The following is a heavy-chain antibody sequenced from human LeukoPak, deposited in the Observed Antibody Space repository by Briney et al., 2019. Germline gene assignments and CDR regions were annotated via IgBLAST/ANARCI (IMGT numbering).Heavy chain of an antibody. D-gene: IGHD5-24*01. J-gene: IGHJ4*02. CDR1: GYTFTSYA. CDR3: ARDRYGDGFAHFDY. Sequence: ASVKVSCKSSGYTFTSYAMHWVRQAPGQGLEWMGWITPGGGTNFPQKFQGRVAITWDMSITTAYMDLSRLTSDDTAGYYCARDRYGDGFAHFDYWGQGALVTVSS. CDR2: ITPGGGT. V-gene: IGHV1-2*02.